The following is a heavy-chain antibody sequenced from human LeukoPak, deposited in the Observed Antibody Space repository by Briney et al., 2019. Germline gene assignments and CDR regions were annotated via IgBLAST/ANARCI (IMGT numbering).Heavy chain of an antibody. CDR3: AKDFSSLRFGDYFDY. CDR2: IIPILGIA. CDR1: GGTFSSYA. D-gene: IGHD3-16*01. V-gene: IGHV1-69*04. Sequence: GSSVKVSCKASGGTFSSYAISWVRQAPGQGLEWMGGIIPILGIANYAQKFQGRVTITADKSTSTAYMELSSLRAEDTAVYYCAKDFSSLRFGDYFDYWGQGTLVTVSS. J-gene: IGHJ4*02.